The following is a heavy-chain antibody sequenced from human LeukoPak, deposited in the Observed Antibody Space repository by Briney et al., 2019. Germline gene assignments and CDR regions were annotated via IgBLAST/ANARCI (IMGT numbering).Heavy chain of an antibody. CDR3: ARRSNDAFDI. J-gene: IGHJ3*02. CDR1: GGSISSSNW. V-gene: IGHV4-4*02. CDR2: IYHSGST. Sequence: SETLSLTCAVSGGSISSSNWWSWVRQPPGKGLEWIGEIYHSGSTNYNPSLKSRVTISVDTSKNQFSLKLSSVTAADTAVYYYARRSNDAFDIWGQGTMVTVSS.